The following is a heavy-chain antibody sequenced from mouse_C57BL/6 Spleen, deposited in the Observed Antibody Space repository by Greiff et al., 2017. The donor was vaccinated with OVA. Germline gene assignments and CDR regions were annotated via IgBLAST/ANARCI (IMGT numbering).Heavy chain of an antibody. CDR3: TRRYDNYCDY. J-gene: IGHJ2*01. Sequence: EVQLQESGAELVRPGASVKLSCTASGFNIKDDYMHWVKPRPEQGLEWIGWIDPENGDTEYASKFQGKATITADTSSNTAYLQLSSLTSEDTAVYYCTRRYDNYCDYWGQGTTLTVSS. CDR2: IDPENGDT. D-gene: IGHD1-1*01. V-gene: IGHV14-4*01. CDR1: GFNIKDDY.